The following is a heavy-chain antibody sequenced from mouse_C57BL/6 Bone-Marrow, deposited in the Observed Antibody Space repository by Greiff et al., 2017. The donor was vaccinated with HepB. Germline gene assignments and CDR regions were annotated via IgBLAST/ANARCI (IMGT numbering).Heavy chain of an antibody. V-gene: IGHV5-4*03. Sequence: DVMLVESGGGLVKPGGSLKLSCAASGFTFSSYAMSWVRQTPEKRLEWVATISDGGSYTHYPDNVKGRFTISRDNAKNNLYLQMSHLKSEDTAMYYCARGGPTIGPTWYFDVWGTGTTVTVSS. CDR3: ARGGPTIGPTWYFDV. CDR2: ISDGGSYT. CDR1: GFTFSSYA. J-gene: IGHJ1*03. D-gene: IGHD2-5*01.